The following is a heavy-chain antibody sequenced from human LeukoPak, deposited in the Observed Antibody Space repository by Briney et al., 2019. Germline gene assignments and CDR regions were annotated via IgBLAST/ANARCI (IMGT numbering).Heavy chain of an antibody. Sequence: GRSLRLSCAASGFTFDDYAMHWVRQAPGKGLEWVSGISWNSDSIGYADSVKGRFTISRDNAKNSLYLQMNSLRAEDTALYYCAKDLGYCSSTSCPQGLDYWGQGTLVTVSS. CDR1: GFTFDDYA. CDR2: ISWNSDSI. V-gene: IGHV3-9*01. J-gene: IGHJ4*02. CDR3: AKDLGYCSSTSCPQGLDY. D-gene: IGHD2-2*01.